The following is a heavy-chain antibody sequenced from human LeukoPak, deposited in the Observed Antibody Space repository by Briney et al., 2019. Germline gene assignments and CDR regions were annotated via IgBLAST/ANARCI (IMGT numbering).Heavy chain of an antibody. J-gene: IGHJ4*02. CDR1: GFIFSSYA. V-gene: IGHV3-23*01. CDR3: AKGVYYYDSSGYYYTYYFDY. Sequence: QPGGSLRLSCAASGFIFSSYAMSWVRQAPGKGLEWVSAISGGGGSTYYAGSVQGRFTISRDNSKNTLNLQINSLRAEDTAVYYCAKGVYYYDSSGYYYTYYFDYWGQGILVTVSS. CDR2: ISGGGGST. D-gene: IGHD3-22*01.